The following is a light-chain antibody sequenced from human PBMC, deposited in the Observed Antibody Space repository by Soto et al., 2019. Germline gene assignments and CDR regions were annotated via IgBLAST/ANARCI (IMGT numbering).Light chain of an antibody. CDR1: QRVSGY. CDR3: QQRSNLQWR. J-gene: IGKJ1*01. CDR2: DAS. Sequence: DIVLTQSPATLSLSPGQRATLSCRASQRVSGYLAWYQQKPGQAPRLLIYDASNRATGIPVRFSGSGSGTDYTLTVSSLEPEDFEVYYCQQRSNLQWRFGKGTKVNIX. V-gene: IGKV3-11*01.